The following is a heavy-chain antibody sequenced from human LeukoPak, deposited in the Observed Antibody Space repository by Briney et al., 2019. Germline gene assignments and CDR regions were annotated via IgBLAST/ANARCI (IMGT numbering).Heavy chain of an antibody. CDR2: INHSGST. CDR3: AGGGPIVATDY. Sequence: SETLSLTCAVYGGSFSVYYWSWIRQPPGKGLEWIGEINHSGSTNYNPSLKSRVTISVDTSKNQFTLKLSSVTAADTAVYYCAGGGPIVATDYWGQRTLVTVSS. CDR1: GGSFSVYY. J-gene: IGHJ4*02. V-gene: IGHV4-34*01. D-gene: IGHD5-12*01.